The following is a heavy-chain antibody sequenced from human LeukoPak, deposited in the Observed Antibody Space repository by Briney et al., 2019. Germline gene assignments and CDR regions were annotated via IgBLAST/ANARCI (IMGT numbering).Heavy chain of an antibody. D-gene: IGHD3-10*01. Sequence: PSETLSLTCTVSGGSISSSSYYWGWIRQPPGKGLEWIGSIYYSGSTYYNPSLKSQVTISVDTSKNQFSLKLTSVTAADTAVYYCARARTYYSPFDPWGQGTLVTVSS. CDR2: IYYSGST. V-gene: IGHV4-39*07. CDR1: GGSISSSSYY. J-gene: IGHJ5*02. CDR3: ARARTYYSPFDP.